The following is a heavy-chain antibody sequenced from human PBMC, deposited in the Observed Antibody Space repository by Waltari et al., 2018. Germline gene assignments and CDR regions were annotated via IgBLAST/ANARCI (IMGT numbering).Heavy chain of an antibody. V-gene: IGHV1-69*01. Sequence: QVQLLQSGAEVKKPGSSVKVSCTASGITFRSQDFSWVRQAPGQGPGGVGGILPMVGKPKYAHRFKDRVTITADESTRTVYMELRSLTSEDTATYYCARERRYCSGGSCSIMGDSFDLWGQGTTLTVS. CDR1: GITFRSQD. CDR3: ARERRYCSGGSCSIMGDSFDL. CDR2: ILPMVGKP. J-gene: IGHJ3*01. D-gene: IGHD2-15*01.